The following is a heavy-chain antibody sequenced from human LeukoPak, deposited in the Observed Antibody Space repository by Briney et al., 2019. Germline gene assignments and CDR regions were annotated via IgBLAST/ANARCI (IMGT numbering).Heavy chain of an antibody. Sequence: SETLSLTCTVSGDSISSGSYYWGWIRQPAGKGLEWIVRIYTTGSTNYNPSLESRVTISVDTSKNQFSLRLSSVTAADTAVYYCARVGIQNWFDPWGQGTLVTVSS. D-gene: IGHD1-1*01. CDR1: GDSISSGSYY. J-gene: IGHJ5*02. CDR2: IYTTGST. V-gene: IGHV4-61*02. CDR3: ARVGIQNWFDP.